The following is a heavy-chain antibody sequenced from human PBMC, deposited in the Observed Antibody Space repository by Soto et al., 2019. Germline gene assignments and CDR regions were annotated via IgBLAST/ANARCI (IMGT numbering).Heavy chain of an antibody. Sequence: ASVKVSCKASGYTFSSYGISWVRQAPGQGLEWMGWISAYNGNTNYAQKLQGRVTMTTDTSTSTAYMELRSLRSDDTAVYYCAREHRYSSGWYGDYYYGMDVWGQGTTVTVSS. V-gene: IGHV1-18*04. CDR3: AREHRYSSGWYGDYYYGMDV. CDR2: ISAYNGNT. D-gene: IGHD6-19*01. J-gene: IGHJ6*02. CDR1: GYTFSSYG.